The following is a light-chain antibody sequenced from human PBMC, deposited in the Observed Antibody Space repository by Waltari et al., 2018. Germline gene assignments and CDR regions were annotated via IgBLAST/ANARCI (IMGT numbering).Light chain of an antibody. CDR2: AAS. CDR3: QQSFNTPRT. CDR1: RAITNY. Sequence: DIQMTQSPSSLSASVGDRVTITCRASRAITNYVNWYQQRPGLAPKLLIYAASTLQGGVPTRFSGSGSGTDFTLTISSLQPEDFATYYCQQSFNTPRTFGQGTKLEIK. J-gene: IGKJ2*01. V-gene: IGKV1-39*01.